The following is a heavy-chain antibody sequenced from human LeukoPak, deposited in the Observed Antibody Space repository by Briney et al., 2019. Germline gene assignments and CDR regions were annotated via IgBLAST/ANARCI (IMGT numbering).Heavy chain of an antibody. CDR1: GGSISSYY. V-gene: IGHV4-4*07. CDR3: ARDRRYYDSTLRFDY. Sequence: PSETLSLTCTVSGGSISSYYWSWIRQPAGKGLEWIGRIYTSGSTNYNPSLKSRVTMPVDTSNNQFSLRLNSVTAADTAVYYCARDRRYYDSTLRFDYWGQGTLVTVSS. CDR2: IYTSGST. J-gene: IGHJ4*02. D-gene: IGHD3-22*01.